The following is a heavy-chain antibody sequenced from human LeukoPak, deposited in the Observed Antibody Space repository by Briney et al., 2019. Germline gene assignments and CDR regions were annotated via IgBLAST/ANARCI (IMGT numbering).Heavy chain of an antibody. CDR2: IYYSGST. J-gene: IGHJ4*02. V-gene: IGHV4-59*08. D-gene: IGHD2-21*01. Sequence: SETLSLTCTVSGGSISSYYWSWIRQPPGKGLEWIGYIYYSGSTYYNPSLKSRVTISVDTSKNQFSLKLSSVTAADTAVYYCARGEQYWGQGTLVTVSS. CDR1: GGSISSYY. CDR3: ARGEQY.